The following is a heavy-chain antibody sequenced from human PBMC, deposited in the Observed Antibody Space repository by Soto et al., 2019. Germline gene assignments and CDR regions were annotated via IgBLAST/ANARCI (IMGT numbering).Heavy chain of an antibody. CDR1: GGSFSGYY. CDR2: INHSGST. J-gene: IGHJ2*01. V-gene: IGHV4-34*01. CDR3: ARGKIAAAGRYFDL. D-gene: IGHD6-13*01. Sequence: QVQLQQWGAGLLKPSETLSLTCAVYGGSFSGYYWSWIRQPPGKGLEWIGEINHSGSTNYNPSLKSRGTLSVDTSKSQFSQKLSSVTAADTAVYYCARGKIAAAGRYFDLWGRGNVVTVSS.